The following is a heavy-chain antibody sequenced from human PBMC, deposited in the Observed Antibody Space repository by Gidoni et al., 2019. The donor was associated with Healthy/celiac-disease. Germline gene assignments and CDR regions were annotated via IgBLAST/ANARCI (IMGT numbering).Heavy chain of an antibody. D-gene: IGHD3-10*01. CDR3: ASEGRSSSFDY. Sequence: QLQLQESGPGLVKPSETLSLPCTVSGGSISSSSYYWGWIRQPPGKGLEWIGSIYYSGSTYYNPSLKSRVTISVDTSKNQFSLKLSSVTAADTAVYYCASEGRSSSFDYWGQGTLVTVSS. CDR1: GGSISSSSYY. CDR2: IYYSGST. V-gene: IGHV4-39*01. J-gene: IGHJ4*02.